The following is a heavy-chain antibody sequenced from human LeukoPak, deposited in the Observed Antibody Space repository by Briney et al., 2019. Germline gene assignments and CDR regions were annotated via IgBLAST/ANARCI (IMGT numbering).Heavy chain of an antibody. D-gene: IGHD2-21*02. CDR1: GASITSYY. CDR2: IDASGNT. CDR3: ARIPLFCSGGVCYIGYLDY. Sequence: PSETLSLTCTVSGASITSYYWNWVRQPAGKGLEWIGRIDASGNTNYNPSLKSRVTMSIDTSKRQFYLKLTSVTAADTAVYYCARIPLFCSGGVCYIGYLDYWGQGILASVSS. J-gene: IGHJ4*02. V-gene: IGHV4-4*07.